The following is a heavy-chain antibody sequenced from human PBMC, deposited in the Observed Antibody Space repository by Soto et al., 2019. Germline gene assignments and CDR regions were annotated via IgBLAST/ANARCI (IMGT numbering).Heavy chain of an antibody. D-gene: IGHD2-15*01. Sequence: QVQLVQSGAEVKKPGSSVKVSCKASGGTFSSYAISWVRQAPGQGLEWMGGIIPIFGTPNYAQKFQGRVTITADESTSTAYMELSSLRSEDTAVYYCARGEVWYEGRPGWFDPWGQGTLVTVSS. CDR1: GGTFSSYA. CDR3: ARGEVWYEGRPGWFDP. CDR2: IIPIFGTP. V-gene: IGHV1-69*01. J-gene: IGHJ5*02.